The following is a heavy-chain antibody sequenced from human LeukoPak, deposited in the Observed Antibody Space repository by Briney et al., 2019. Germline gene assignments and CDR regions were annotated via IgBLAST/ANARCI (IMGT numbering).Heavy chain of an antibody. CDR1: GFTLGSSA. CDR3: AKGSLGSWYYFDY. CDR2: FSRSGPDT. J-gene: IGHJ4*02. V-gene: IGHV3-23*01. Sequence: GGSLRLSCAASGFTLGSSAMSWVRQAPGKGPEWVSTFSRSGPDTYYADSVKGRFTIFRDNSKNTLYQQMNSLRAEDTAVYYCAKGSLGSWYYFDYWGQGTLVTVSS. D-gene: IGHD6-13*01.